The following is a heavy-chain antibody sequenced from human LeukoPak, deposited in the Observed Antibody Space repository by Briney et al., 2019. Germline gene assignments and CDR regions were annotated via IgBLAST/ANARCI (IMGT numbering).Heavy chain of an antibody. CDR2: INGDGSTT. CDR1: GFTFSNFW. J-gene: IGHJ4*02. CDR3: GRGMRDYYGLDY. Sequence: PGGSLRLSFAASGFTFSNFWMHWVRQAPGKGLVWVSHINGDGSTTDYADAVRGRFTISRDNAKNTLSLQMNSLTVEDTAVYYCGRGMRDYYGLDYWGQGILVTVSS. D-gene: IGHD3-10*01. V-gene: IGHV3-74*01.